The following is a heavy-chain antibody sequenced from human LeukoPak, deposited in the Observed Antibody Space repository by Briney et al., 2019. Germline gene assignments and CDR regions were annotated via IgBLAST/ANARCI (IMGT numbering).Heavy chain of an antibody. D-gene: IGHD6-13*01. CDR3: ARAIAGAGSKGYFDY. V-gene: IGHV1-2*02. CDR2: INPNSGGT. Sequence: ASVKVSCKASGYTFTDYYMHWVRQAPGQGLEWMGWINPNSGGTNYAKKFQDRVTMTRDTSISTAYMELSRLRSDDTAVYYCARAIAGAGSKGYFDYWGQGTLVTVSS. J-gene: IGHJ4*02. CDR1: GYTFTDYY.